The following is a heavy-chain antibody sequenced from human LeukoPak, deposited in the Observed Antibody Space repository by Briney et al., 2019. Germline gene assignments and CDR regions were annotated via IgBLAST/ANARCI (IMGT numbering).Heavy chain of an antibody. Sequence: SETLSLTCAVYGGSFSGYYWSWIRQPPGKGLEWIGEINHSGSTNYNPSLKSRVTISVDTSKNQFSLKLSSVTAADTAVYYCRDSGYHFDYWGQGTLVTVSS. CDR2: INHSGST. D-gene: IGHD3-22*01. CDR3: RDSGYHFDY. V-gene: IGHV4-34*01. CDR1: GGSFSGYY. J-gene: IGHJ4*02.